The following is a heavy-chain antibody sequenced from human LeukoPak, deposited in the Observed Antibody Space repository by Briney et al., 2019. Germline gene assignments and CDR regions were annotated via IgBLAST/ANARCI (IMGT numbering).Heavy chain of an antibody. CDR3: AHRRSQWRFGGRYYFDY. V-gene: IGHV2-5*02. J-gene: IGHJ4*02. D-gene: IGHD3-10*01. CDR1: GFSLSTSGVG. Sequence: ESGPTLVKPTQTLTLTCTFSGFSLSTSGVGVGWIRQPPGKALEWLALIYWDDDKRYSPSLKSRLTITKDTSKNQVVLTMTNMDPVDTATYYCAHRRSQWRFGGRYYFDYWGQGTLVTVSS. CDR2: IYWDDDK.